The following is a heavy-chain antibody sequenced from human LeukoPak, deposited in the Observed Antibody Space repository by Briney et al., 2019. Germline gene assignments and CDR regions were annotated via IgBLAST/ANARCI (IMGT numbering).Heavy chain of an antibody. Sequence: PGGPLRLFCADSGFTFSIYAMIGLREAPGKGREGVSSISRSGGSTYYAGSVKGRFTISRDNYKTMVYLQMNSLRAEDTGVYYCAKGCSGGPMYYYGMDVWGQGTTVTVSS. CDR2: ISRSGGST. CDR3: AKGCSGGPMYYYGMDV. J-gene: IGHJ6*02. D-gene: IGHD2-15*01. CDR1: GFTFSIYA. V-gene: IGHV3-23*01.